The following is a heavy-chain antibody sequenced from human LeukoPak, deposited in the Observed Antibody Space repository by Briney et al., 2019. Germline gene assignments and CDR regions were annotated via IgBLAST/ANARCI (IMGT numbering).Heavy chain of an antibody. CDR2: INHSGST. CDR3: ARGSWGSAFDY. V-gene: IGHV4-34*01. Sequence: GSLRLSCAASGFTFSSYSMNWVRQPPGKGLEWIGEINHSGSTNYNPSLKSRVTISVDTSKNQFSLKLSSVTAADTAVYYCARGSWGSAFDYWGQGTLVTVSS. J-gene: IGHJ4*02. D-gene: IGHD7-27*01. CDR1: GFTFSSYS.